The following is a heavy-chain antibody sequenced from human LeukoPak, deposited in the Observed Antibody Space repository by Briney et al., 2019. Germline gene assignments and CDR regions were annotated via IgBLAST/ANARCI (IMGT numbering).Heavy chain of an antibody. CDR3: ARDLAVAGKPFDY. CDR1: GYTFTGYY. Sequence: ASVKVSCKASGYTFTGYYMHWVRQAPGQGLEWMGWINPNSGGTNYAQKFQGWVTMTRDTSISTAYMELSRLRSDDTAVYYCARDLAVAGKPFDYWGQGTLVTVSS. V-gene: IGHV1-2*04. CDR2: INPNSGGT. D-gene: IGHD6-19*01. J-gene: IGHJ4*02.